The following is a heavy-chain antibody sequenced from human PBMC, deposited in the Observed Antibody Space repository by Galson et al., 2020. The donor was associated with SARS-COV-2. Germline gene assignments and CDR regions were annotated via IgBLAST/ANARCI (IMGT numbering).Heavy chain of an antibody. CDR1: GYTFTGYY. CDR2: INPNSGGT. D-gene: IGHD6-13*01. CDR3: ARDPLAAAQTHFDY. J-gene: IGHJ4*02. V-gene: IGHV1-2*02. Sequence: ASVKVSCKASGYTFTGYYMHWVRQAPGQGLEWMGWINPNSGGTNYAQKFQGRVTMTRDTSISTAYMELSRLRSDDTAVYYCARDPLAAAQTHFDYWGQGTLVTVSS.